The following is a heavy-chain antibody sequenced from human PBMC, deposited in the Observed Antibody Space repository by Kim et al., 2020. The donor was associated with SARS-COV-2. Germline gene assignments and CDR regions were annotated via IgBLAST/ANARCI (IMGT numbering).Heavy chain of an antibody. D-gene: IGHD6-25*01. CDR1: GGSISSYY. CDR3: ARGIAPERIYYYYYYMDV. V-gene: IGHV4-59*01. Sequence: SETLSLTCTVSGGSISSYYWSWIRQPPGKGLEWIGYIYYSGSTNYNPSLKSRVTISVDTSKNQFSLKLSSVTAADTAVYYCARGIAPERIYYYYYYMDVWGKGTTVTVSS. J-gene: IGHJ6*03. CDR2: IYYSGST.